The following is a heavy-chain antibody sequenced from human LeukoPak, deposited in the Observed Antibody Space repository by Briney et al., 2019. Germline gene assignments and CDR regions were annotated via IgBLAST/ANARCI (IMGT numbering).Heavy chain of an antibody. D-gene: IGHD4/OR15-4a*01. CDR3: AKARVSMENFDY. CDR2: IIPIFGTA. Sequence: SVKVSCKASGGTFSSYAISWVRQAPGQGLEWMGGIIPIFGTANYAQKFQGRVTITADESTSTAYMELSSLRSEDTAVYYCAKARVSMENFDYWGQGTLVTVSS. J-gene: IGHJ4*02. CDR1: GGTFSSYA. V-gene: IGHV1-69*13.